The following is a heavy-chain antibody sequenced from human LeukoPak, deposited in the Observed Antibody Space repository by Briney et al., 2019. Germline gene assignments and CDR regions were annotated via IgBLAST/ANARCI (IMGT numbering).Heavy chain of an antibody. V-gene: IGHV4-61*01. J-gene: IGHJ4*02. CDR3: ARDTPTYFDY. D-gene: IGHD1-26*01. CDR1: GGSVSSGSYY. CDR2: IYYSGST. Sequence: SESLSLTCTVSGGSVSSGSYYWSWIRQPPGKGLEWIGYIYYSGSTNYNPSLKSRVTISVDTSRNQFSLKLSSVTAADTAVYYCARDTPTYFDYWGQGILVTVSS.